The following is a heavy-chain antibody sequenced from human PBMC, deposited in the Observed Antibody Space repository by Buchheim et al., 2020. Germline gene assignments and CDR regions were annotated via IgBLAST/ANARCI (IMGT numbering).Heavy chain of an antibody. CDR3: ARGRSLYYDSSGYYYVFDY. CDR1: GGSVSSGSYY. V-gene: IGHV4-61*01. J-gene: IGHJ4*02. Sequence: QVQLQESGPGLVKPSETLSLTCTVSGGSVSSGSYYWSWIRQPPGKGLEWIGYIYYSGSTNYNPSLKSRVTISVDTSKNQFSLKLSSVTAADTAVYYCARGRSLYYDSSGYYYVFDYWGQGTL. D-gene: IGHD3-22*01. CDR2: IYYSGST.